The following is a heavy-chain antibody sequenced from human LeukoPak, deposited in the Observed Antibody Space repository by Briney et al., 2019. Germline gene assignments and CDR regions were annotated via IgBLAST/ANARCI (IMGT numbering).Heavy chain of an antibody. V-gene: IGHV4-59*01. CDR2: FYYSRGT. J-gene: IGHJ6*03. D-gene: IGHD6-19*01. CDR3: ARAISAWSYFYYMDV. Sequence: SETLSLTCTVSGDSITSFYWSWIRLSPGKGLEWIGYFYYSRGTTYNPSLRSRATISADTSQNQFSLKLRSVTAADTAVYYCARAISAWSYFYYMDVWGKGTTVTVSS. CDR1: GDSITSFY.